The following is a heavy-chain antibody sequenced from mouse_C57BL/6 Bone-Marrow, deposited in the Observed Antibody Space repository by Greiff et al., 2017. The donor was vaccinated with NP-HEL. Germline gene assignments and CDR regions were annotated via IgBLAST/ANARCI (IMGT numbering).Heavy chain of an antibody. CDR2: ITHSGET. Sequence: QVQMKESGPGLVKPSQSLFLTCSITGFPITSGYYWIWIRQSPGKPLEWMGYITHSGETFYNPSLQSPISITRETSKNQFFLQLNSVTTEDTTMYYCAGDYDDYWYFDVWGTGTTVTVSS. J-gene: IGHJ1*03. CDR3: AGDYDDYWYFDV. CDR1: GFPITSGYY. V-gene: IGHV12-3*01. D-gene: IGHD2-3*01.